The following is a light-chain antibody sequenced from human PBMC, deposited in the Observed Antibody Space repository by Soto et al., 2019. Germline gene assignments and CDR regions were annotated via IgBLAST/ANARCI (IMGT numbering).Light chain of an antibody. CDR2: DAS. V-gene: IGKV1-5*01. J-gene: IGKJ4*01. CDR1: QSINTW. Sequence: DIQMTQSPTTLSASVGDRVTITCRASQSINTWLAWYQQKSGKAPKLLIYDASSLESGVPPRFSGSGSGTEFTLTISRLEPEDFAVYYCQRYGTSPPLTFGGGTKVEIK. CDR3: QRYGTSPPLT.